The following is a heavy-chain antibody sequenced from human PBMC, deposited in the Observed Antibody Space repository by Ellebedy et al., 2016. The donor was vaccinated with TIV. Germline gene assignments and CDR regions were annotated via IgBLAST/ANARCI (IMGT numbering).Heavy chain of an antibody. V-gene: IGHV4-39*01. D-gene: IGHD2-21*01. CDR1: GGSVSSTRYY. CDR2: VYYSGSP. Sequence: MPGGSLRLSCGVSGGSVSSTRYYWAWIRQPPGKGLEWIGSVYYSGSPYYNPSFKSRVTLSADTSKNQFSLNLRTVTAADTAVYYCARIDPWQPIDDWGQGILVTVSS. CDR3: ARIDPWQPIDD. J-gene: IGHJ4*02.